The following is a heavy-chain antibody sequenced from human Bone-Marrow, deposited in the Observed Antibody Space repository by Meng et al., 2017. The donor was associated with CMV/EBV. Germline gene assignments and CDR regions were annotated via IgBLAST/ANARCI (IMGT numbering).Heavy chain of an antibody. J-gene: IGHJ4*02. CDR1: GFTFSSYS. CDR2: ISSSSSYI. CDR3: ARVEGSYYVFFDY. D-gene: IGHD1-26*01. V-gene: IGHV3-21*01. Sequence: GGSLRLFCAASGFTFSSYSMNWVRQAPGKGLEWVSSISSSSSYIYYADSVKGRFTISRDNAKNSLYLQMNSLRAEDTAVYYCARVEGSYYVFFDYWGQGTLVTVSS.